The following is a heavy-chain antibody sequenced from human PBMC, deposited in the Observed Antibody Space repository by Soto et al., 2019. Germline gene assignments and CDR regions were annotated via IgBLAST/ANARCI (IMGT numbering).Heavy chain of an antibody. CDR1: GFTFSDNY. CDR3: AREAGKVDY. Sequence: CVGSGFTFSDNYISWIRQAPGKGLEWLSYISSSGTTIYYADSVKGRFTMSRDNAKNSVYLQMNSLRAEDTAVYYCAREAGKVDYWGQGTLVTVSS. V-gene: IGHV3-11*01. CDR2: ISSSGTTI. J-gene: IGHJ4*02. D-gene: IGHD6-19*01.